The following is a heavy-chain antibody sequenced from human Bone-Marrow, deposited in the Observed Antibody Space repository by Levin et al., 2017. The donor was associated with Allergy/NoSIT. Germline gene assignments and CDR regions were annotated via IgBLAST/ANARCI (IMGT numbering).Heavy chain of an antibody. Sequence: GGSLRLSCAASGFTFSDYYMSWIRQAPGKGLEWVSYISSSSSYTNYADSVKGRFTISRDNAKNSLYLQMNSLRAEDTAVYYCARPYSSSSSRDAFDIWGQGTMVTVSS. CDR1: GFTFSDYY. V-gene: IGHV3-11*03. J-gene: IGHJ3*02. CDR3: ARPYSSSSSRDAFDI. D-gene: IGHD6-13*01. CDR2: ISSSSSYT.